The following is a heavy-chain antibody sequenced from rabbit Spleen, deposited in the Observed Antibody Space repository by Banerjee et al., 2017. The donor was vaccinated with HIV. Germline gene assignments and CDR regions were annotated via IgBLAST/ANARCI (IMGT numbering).Heavy chain of an antibody. J-gene: IGHJ4*01. Sequence: QEQLEESGGDLVKPEGSLTLTCTASGFSFSSSYYVCWVRQAPGKGLEWIACIYTGVSDYTYYASWAKGRFTISKSTSLNTVTLQMTSLTAADTATYFCARHVTTYGDLWGPGTLVTVS. CDR1: GFSFSSSYY. D-gene: IGHD2-1*01. V-gene: IGHV1S45*01. CDR2: IYTGVSDYT. CDR3: ARHVTTYGDL.